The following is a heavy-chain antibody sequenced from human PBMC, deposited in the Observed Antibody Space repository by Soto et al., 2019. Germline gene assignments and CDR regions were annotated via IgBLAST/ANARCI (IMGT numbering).Heavy chain of an antibody. V-gene: IGHV1-69*05. CDR1: GGTFSSYA. D-gene: IGHD2-2*01. Sequence: SVRVSCKASGGTFSSYAISWVRQAPGEGLEWMGGIIPIFGTANYAQKFQGRVTITRDTSASTAYMELSSLRSEDTAVYYCARDQGGALVVPAAYGAFDIWGQETMVTVSS. J-gene: IGHJ3*02. CDR3: ARDQGGALVVPAAYGAFDI. CDR2: IIPIFGTA.